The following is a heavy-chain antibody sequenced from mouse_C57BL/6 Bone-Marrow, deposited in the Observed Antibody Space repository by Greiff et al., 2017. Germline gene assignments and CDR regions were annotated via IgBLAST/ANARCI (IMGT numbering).Heavy chain of an antibody. CDR3: ARDPGSSPHCDY. Sequence: EVKLQESGPVLVKPGASVKMSCKASGYTFTDYYMNWVKQSHGKSLEWIGVINPYNGGTSYNQKFKGKATLTVDKSSSTAYMELNSLTSEDSAVYYCARDPGSSPHCDYWGQGTTLTVSS. CDR1: GYTFTDYY. V-gene: IGHV1-19*01. J-gene: IGHJ2*01. D-gene: IGHD1-1*01. CDR2: INPYNGGT.